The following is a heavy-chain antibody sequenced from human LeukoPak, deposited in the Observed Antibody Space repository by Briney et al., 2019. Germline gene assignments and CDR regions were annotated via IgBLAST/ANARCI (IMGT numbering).Heavy chain of an antibody. CDR2: INHSGST. V-gene: IGHV4-34*01. D-gene: IGHD1-1*01. Sequence: KTSETLSLTCAVYGGSFSGYYWSWIRQPPGKGLEWIGEINHSGSTNYNPSLKSRVTISVDTSKNQFSLKLSSVTAADTAVYYCARHGATTGLPIYNWFDPWGQGTLVTVSS. CDR1: GGSFSGYY. J-gene: IGHJ5*02. CDR3: ARHGATTGLPIYNWFDP.